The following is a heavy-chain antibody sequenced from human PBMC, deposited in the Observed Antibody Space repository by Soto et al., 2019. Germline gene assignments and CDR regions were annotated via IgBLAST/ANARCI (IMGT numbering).Heavy chain of an antibody. CDR2: IYPGDSDT. J-gene: IGHJ6*02. CDR3: ARHGGDTLTECVYYGMDV. CDR1: GYSFTSYW. V-gene: IGHV5-51*01. D-gene: IGHD3-9*01. Sequence: GESLKISCKGSGYSFTSYWFGLVRQMPGKGLEWMGIIYPGDSDTSYSPSFPGQVTISADKSISTAYLQWSSLKASDTAMYYCARHGGDTLTECVYYGMDVWGQGTTVTVSS.